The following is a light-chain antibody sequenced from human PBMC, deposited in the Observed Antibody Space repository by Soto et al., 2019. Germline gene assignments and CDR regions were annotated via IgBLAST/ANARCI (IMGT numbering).Light chain of an antibody. CDR1: QSISNW. V-gene: IGKV1-5*01. CDR3: QQYTDYPCA. J-gene: IGKJ2*02. Sequence: DIQMTQSPSTLSASVGDRVTITCRASQSISNWLAWYQQKPGKAPKLLIYDASSLQSGVPSRFSGSGSGTEFTLTTSSLQPDDFATYYCQQYTDYPCAFGQGTKLDIK. CDR2: DAS.